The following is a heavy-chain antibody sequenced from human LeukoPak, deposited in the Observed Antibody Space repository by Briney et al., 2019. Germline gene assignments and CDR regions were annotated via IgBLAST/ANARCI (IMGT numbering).Heavy chain of an antibody. J-gene: IGHJ4*02. Sequence: SETLSLTCNVSGGSISSGDYYWSWIRQPPGKGLEWIGYISYNGNTYYNPSLDSRVTISMDTSQNHFSLKLTSVTAADSAVYYCASFHYRDYMYWGQGTLVTVSS. D-gene: IGHD4-17*01. CDR2: ISYNGNT. V-gene: IGHV4-30-4*01. CDR1: GGSISSGDYY. CDR3: ASFHYRDYMY.